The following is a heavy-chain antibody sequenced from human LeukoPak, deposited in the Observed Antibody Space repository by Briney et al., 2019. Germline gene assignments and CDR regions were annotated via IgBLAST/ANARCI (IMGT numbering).Heavy chain of an antibody. Sequence: PGGSLRLSCAASRFTFSSYSMNWVRQAPGKGLEWVSYISSSSRTIYYADSVKGRFTISRDNAKNSLYLQMNSLRAEDTAVYYCAGVLRYFEGFDPWGQGTLVTVSS. CDR2: ISSSSRTI. CDR3: AGVLRYFEGFDP. V-gene: IGHV3-48*01. CDR1: RFTFSSYS. J-gene: IGHJ5*02. D-gene: IGHD3-9*01.